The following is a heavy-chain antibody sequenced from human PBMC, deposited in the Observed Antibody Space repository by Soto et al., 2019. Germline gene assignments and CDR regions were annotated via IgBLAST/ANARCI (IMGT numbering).Heavy chain of an antibody. Sequence: EVQVVESGGALVQPGGSLRLSCAVSGFTGSYMTWVRQAPGKGLEWVSFIHSDGNTFYADTVKGRFTISGDKSKNTVSLQMNSLRAEDTAVYYCATGMDNAKIPHWGQGTLVTVSS. CDR2: IHSDGNT. CDR1: GFTGSY. CDR3: ATGMDNAKIPH. D-gene: IGHD1-1*01. V-gene: IGHV3-66*01. J-gene: IGHJ1*01.